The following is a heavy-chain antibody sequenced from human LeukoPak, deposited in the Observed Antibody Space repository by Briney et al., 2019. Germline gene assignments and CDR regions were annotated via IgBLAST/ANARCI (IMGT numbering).Heavy chain of an antibody. J-gene: IGHJ2*01. V-gene: IGHV3-48*03. CDR3: ARDCGGQAAFEDWYFDL. Sequence: PGGSLRLSCAASGFTFTAYLVHWVRQAPGKGLEWVSYISSSGSTIYYADSVKGRFTISRGNAKNSLYLQMNSLRAEDTAVYYCARDCGGQAAFEDWYFDLWGRGTLVTVSS. CDR2: ISSSGSTI. CDR1: GFTFTAYL. D-gene: IGHD2-21*01.